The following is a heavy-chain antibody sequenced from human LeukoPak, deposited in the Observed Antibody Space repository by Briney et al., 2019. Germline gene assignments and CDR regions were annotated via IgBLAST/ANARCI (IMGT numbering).Heavy chain of an antibody. J-gene: IGHJ5*02. Sequence: SVKVSCKASGGTFNRYAISWVRQAPGQGLEWMGGIIPIFASANYAQKFQGRVTITADESTGTTYMELNSLRSEDTAVYYCARDQRDYYGSGSYLDPWGQGTLVTVSS. CDR1: GGTFNRYA. V-gene: IGHV1-69*13. CDR3: ARDQRDYYGSGSYLDP. CDR2: IIPIFASA. D-gene: IGHD3-10*01.